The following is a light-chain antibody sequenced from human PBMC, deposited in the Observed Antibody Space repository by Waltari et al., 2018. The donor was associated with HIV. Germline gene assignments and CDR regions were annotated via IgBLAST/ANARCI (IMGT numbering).Light chain of an antibody. J-gene: IGLJ3*02. V-gene: IGLV2-14*01. CDR3: SSYTTTSTGVL. Sequence: QSALTQPASVSGSPGQSLTISCPGTRSDVGDYNYVSWYQQLPGKAPKLIIYEVSNRPSGVSNRFSGSKSGNTASLTISGLQPEDEADFYCSSYTTTSTGVLFGGGTKLTVL. CDR1: RSDVGDYNY. CDR2: EVS.